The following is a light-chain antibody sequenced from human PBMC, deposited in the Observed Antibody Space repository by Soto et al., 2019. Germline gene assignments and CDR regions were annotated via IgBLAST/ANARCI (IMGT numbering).Light chain of an antibody. CDR2: GAS. CDR1: QSVSSS. J-gene: IGKJ2*01. V-gene: IGKV3-15*01. Sequence: EIVLIQSPATLSLSPGERATLSCRASQSVSSSLAWYQQNPGQAPRLLIYGASTRATAIPARFSGSGSGTEFTLTISSLQSEDFAVYFCQQYDNWPYTFGQGTKLEIK. CDR3: QQYDNWPYT.